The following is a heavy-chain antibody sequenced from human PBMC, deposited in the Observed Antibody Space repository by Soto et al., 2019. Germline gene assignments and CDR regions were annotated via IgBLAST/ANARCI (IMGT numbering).Heavy chain of an antibody. CDR1: GGTFSSYA. V-gene: IGHV1-69*01. D-gene: IGHD1-26*01. Sequence: QVQLVQSGAEVKKPGSSVKVSCKASGGTFSSYAISWVRQAPGQGLEWMGGIIPIFGTANYAQKFQGRVTITADESTGTAYMELSSLRSEDTAVYYCARDYSGSYFSPFDYWGQGTLVTVSS. CDR3: ARDYSGSYFSPFDY. CDR2: IIPIFGTA. J-gene: IGHJ4*02.